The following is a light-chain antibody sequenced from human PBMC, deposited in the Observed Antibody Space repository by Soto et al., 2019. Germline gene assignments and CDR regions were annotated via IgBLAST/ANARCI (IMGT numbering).Light chain of an antibody. Sequence: QSALTQPASVSGSPGQSITISCTGTSSDVGGYNYVSWYQHHPGKAPKLIIYDVNNRPSGVSRRFSGSKSGSTASLTISGLQAGDEADYFCSSVSGKNEWVFGGGTKVTVL. CDR2: DVN. J-gene: IGLJ3*02. CDR3: SSVSGKNEWV. V-gene: IGLV2-14*01. CDR1: SSDVGGYNY.